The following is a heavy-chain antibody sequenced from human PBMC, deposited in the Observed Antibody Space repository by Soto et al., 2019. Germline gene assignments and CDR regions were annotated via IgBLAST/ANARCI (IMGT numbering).Heavy chain of an antibody. Sequence: GGSLRLSCAASGFTFSDYYMSWIRQAPGKGLEWVSYISSSGSTIYYADSVKGRFTISRDNAKNSLYLQMNSLRAEDSAVYYCARFEEQWLVIDYWGQGTLVTVSS. CDR2: ISSSGSTI. V-gene: IGHV3-11*01. CDR3: ARFEEQWLVIDY. J-gene: IGHJ4*02. CDR1: GFTFSDYY. D-gene: IGHD6-19*01.